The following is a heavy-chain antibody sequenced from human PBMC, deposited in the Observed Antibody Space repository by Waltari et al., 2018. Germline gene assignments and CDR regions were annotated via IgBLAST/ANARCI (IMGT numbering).Heavy chain of an antibody. CDR3: ARHYRADGGSFDI. J-gene: IGHJ3*02. CDR1: GDSFSSDNYS. D-gene: IGHD1-26*01. V-gene: IGHV4-39*01. CDR2: VYYSGST. Sequence: QLQLQESGPGLVKPSETLSLTCTVSGDSFSSDNYSWGWIRQPPGKWPEWIGSVYYSGSTYDNPSLKSRVTISIDTSKNQFSLMLSSVTAADTAVYYCARHYRADGGSFDIWGQGTMVTVSS.